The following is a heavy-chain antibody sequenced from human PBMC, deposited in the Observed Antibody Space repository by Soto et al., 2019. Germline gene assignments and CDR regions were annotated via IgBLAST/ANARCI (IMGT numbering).Heavy chain of an antibody. CDR3: AAYRGYYYDSSGYSLSEGYYFDY. D-gene: IGHD3-22*01. J-gene: IGHJ4*02. V-gene: IGHV4-30-2*01. Sequence: SETLSLTCAVSGGSISSGGYSWSWIRQPPGKGLEWIGYIYHSGSTYYNPSLKSRVTISVDRSKNQFSLKLSSVTAADTAVYYCAAYRGYYYDSSGYSLSEGYYFDYWGQGTLVTVSS. CDR2: IYHSGST. CDR1: GGSISSGGYS.